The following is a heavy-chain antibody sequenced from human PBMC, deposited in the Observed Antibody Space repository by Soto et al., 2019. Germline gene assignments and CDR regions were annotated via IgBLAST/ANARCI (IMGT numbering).Heavy chain of an antibody. J-gene: IGHJ6*01. CDR2: ISYDGSNK. CDR1: GFTFSSYC. Sequence: GGSLRLSCAASGFTFSSYCMHWVRQAPCKGLEWVAGISYDGSNKYYADSVKGGFTISRDNSKNTLYLQMNSLRAEDTAVYYCTKKRPEGYYDFWSGYYMEVMDVFGQGNTVTICS. V-gene: IGHV3-30*18. CDR3: TKKRPEGYYDFWSGYYMEVMDV. D-gene: IGHD3-3*01.